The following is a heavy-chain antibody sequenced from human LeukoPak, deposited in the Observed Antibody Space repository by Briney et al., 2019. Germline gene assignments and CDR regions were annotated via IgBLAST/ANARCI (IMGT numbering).Heavy chain of an antibody. CDR2: IKSDGST. CDR3: ARAPSEIGGYYPEYFRH. V-gene: IGHV3-74*01. CDR1: GFTFSSYW. D-gene: IGHD3-22*01. Sequence: GGSLRLSCAASGFTFSSYWMHWVRQAPGKGLVWVSRIKSDGSTNYADSVKGRFAISRDNAKNTVSLQMNSLRAEDTGVYYCARAPSEIGGYYPEYFRHWGQGTLVTVSS. J-gene: IGHJ1*01.